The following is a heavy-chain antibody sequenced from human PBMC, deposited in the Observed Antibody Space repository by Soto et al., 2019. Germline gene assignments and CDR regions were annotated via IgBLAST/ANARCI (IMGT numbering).Heavy chain of an antibody. CDR2: IFSNDEK. Sequence: QVTLKESGPVLVKPTETLTLTCTVSGFSLSNARMGVSWIRQPPGKALEWLAHIFSNDEKSYSTSLKSRLTISKDTSKSQVVLTMTTMDPVDTATYYGARIQAAAAAGTGFDYWGQGTLVTVSS. CDR1: GFSLSNARMG. D-gene: IGHD6-13*01. CDR3: ARIQAAAAAGTGFDY. J-gene: IGHJ4*02. V-gene: IGHV2-26*01.